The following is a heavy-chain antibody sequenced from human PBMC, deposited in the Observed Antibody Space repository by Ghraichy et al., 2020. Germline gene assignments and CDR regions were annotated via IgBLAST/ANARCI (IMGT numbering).Heavy chain of an antibody. D-gene: IGHD2-21*02. Sequence: SQTLSLTCAISGDSVSSNSAAWNWIRQSPSRGLEWLGRTYYRSMWFYDYAVSVKGRITINPDTSRNQFSLQLNSVTPEDTAVYYCARDQPKPYCGGDCSLDYGGQEPWSPSPQ. CDR1: GDSVSSNSAA. CDR3: ARDQPKPYCGGDCSLDY. V-gene: IGHV6-1*01. J-gene: IGHJ4*01. CDR2: TYYRSMWFY.